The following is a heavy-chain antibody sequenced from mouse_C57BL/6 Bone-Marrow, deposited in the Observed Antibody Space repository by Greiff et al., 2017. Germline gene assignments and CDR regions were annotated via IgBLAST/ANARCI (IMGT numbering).Heavy chain of an antibody. J-gene: IGHJ3*01. Sequence: VQLQQSGPELVKPGASVKISCEASGYAFSSSWMNWVRQRPGKGLEWIGRIYPGAGGTNSNGKVKGKATLTADKSSSTAYMQLSGLTAEDSAVYFCARGLHLGFAYWGQGTLVTVSA. V-gene: IGHV1-82*01. D-gene: IGHD2-1*01. CDR1: GYAFSSSW. CDR2: IYPGAGGT. CDR3: ARGLHLGFAY.